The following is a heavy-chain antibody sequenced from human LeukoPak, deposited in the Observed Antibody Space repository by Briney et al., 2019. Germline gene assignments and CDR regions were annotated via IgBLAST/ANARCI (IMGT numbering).Heavy chain of an antibody. Sequence: ASVKVSCKASGYTFTSYDINWVRQAPGQGLEWMGWINPNSGGTNYAQKFQGRVTMTRDTSISTAYMELSRLRSDDTAVYYCAREEGYCSSTSCSAPFDYWGQGTLVTVSS. J-gene: IGHJ4*02. CDR2: INPNSGGT. D-gene: IGHD2-2*01. CDR1: GYTFTSYD. V-gene: IGHV1-2*02. CDR3: AREEGYCSSTSCSAPFDY.